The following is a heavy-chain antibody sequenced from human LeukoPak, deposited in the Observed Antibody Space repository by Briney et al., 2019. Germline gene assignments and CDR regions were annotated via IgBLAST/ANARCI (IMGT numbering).Heavy chain of an antibody. J-gene: IGHJ6*02. CDR3: ARVGCSSTSCYYYYGMDV. Sequence: GGSLRLSCAASGFTFSDYYMSWIRQAPGKGLEWVSYISSSGSTIYYADSVKGRFTISRDNAKISLYLQMNSLRAEDTAVYYCARVGCSSTSCYYYYGMDVWGQGTTVTVSS. V-gene: IGHV3-11*01. D-gene: IGHD2-2*01. CDR1: GFTFSDYY. CDR2: ISSSGSTI.